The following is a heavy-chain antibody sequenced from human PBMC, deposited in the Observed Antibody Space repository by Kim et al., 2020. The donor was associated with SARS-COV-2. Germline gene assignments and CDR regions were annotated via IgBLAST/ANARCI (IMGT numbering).Heavy chain of an antibody. CDR3: AGEAALDLMRYYYYAMDV. CDR2: IYTSGST. CDR1: GGSISSGSYY. Sequence: SETLSLTCTVSGGSISSGSYYWSWIRQTAGKGLEWFGRIYTSGSTNYNPSLKSRVTISVDTSKNQFSLKLNSVTAADTAVYYCAGEAALDLMRYYYYAMDVWGQGTTVTVSS. J-gene: IGHJ6*02. D-gene: IGHD6-13*01. V-gene: IGHV4-61*02.